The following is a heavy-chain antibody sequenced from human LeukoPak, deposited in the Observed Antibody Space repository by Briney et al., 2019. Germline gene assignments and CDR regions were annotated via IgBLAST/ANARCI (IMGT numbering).Heavy chain of an antibody. D-gene: IGHD3-22*01. V-gene: IGHV3-23*01. CDR2: VSSNGAKT. CDR3: AKLSFSYYDSSGRDY. Sequence: GGSLRLSCAASGFTFSSYAITWVRQAPGKGLEWVSAVSSNGAKTYYADSVKGRFTISRDNSKNTLYLQMNSLRAEDTAVYYCAKLSFSYYDSSGRDYWGQGTLVTVSS. J-gene: IGHJ4*02. CDR1: GFTFSSYA.